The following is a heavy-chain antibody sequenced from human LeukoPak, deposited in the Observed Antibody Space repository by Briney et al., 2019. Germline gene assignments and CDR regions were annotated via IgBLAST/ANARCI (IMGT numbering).Heavy chain of an antibody. D-gene: IGHD6-13*01. CDR2: IYHSGST. Sequence: PSETLSLTCTVSGYSISSGYYWGWIRQPPGKGLEWIGSIYHSGSTYYNPSLKSRVTISVDTSKSQFSLRLSSVTAADTAVYYCARRTFSSSYYFFDYWGQGTLVTVSS. V-gene: IGHV4-38-2*02. J-gene: IGHJ4*02. CDR1: GYSISSGYY. CDR3: ARRTFSSSYYFFDY.